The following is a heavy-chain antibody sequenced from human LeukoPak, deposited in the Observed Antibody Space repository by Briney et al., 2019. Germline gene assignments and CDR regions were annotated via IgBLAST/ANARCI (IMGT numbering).Heavy chain of an antibody. V-gene: IGHV4-59*12. CDR3: ARSSTAMVNDY. CDR2: IYYSGST. J-gene: IGHJ4*02. Sequence: SETLSLTCTVSGGSISSYYWSWIRQPPGKGLEWIGYIYYSGSTNYNPSLKSRVTISVDTSKNQFSLKLSSVTAADTAVYYCARSSTAMVNDYWGQGTLVTVSS. CDR1: GGSISSYY. D-gene: IGHD5-18*01.